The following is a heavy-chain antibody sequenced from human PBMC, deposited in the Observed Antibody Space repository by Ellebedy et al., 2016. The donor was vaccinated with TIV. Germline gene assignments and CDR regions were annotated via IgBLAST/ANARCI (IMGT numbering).Heavy chain of an antibody. CDR3: ARDSGLSTGYSPFDQ. D-gene: IGHD3-9*01. J-gene: IGHJ4*02. V-gene: IGHV3-74*01. CDR2: ISHDGSVT. CDR1: GFTFSSYW. Sequence: GGSLRLXXAASGFTFSSYWMHWVRQVPGEGPVWVSRISHDGSVTSSADPVKGRFTISRDNAKNTLFLQMNSLRAEDTAVYYCARDSGLSTGYSPFDQWGQGTRVTVSS.